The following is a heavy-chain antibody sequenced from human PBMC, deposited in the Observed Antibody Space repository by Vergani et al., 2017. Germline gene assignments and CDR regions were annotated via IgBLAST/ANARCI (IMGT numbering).Heavy chain of an antibody. CDR1: GYTFTGYY. V-gene: IGHV1-2*02. CDR2: INPNSGGT. Sequence: QVQLVQSGAEVKKPGASVKVSCKASGYTFTGYYMHWVRQAPGQGLEWMGWINPNSGGTNYAQNFQGRVTMTRDTSISTAYMELSRLRSDDTAVYYCARVHDYGGNALGYWGQGTLVTVSS. D-gene: IGHD4-23*01. J-gene: IGHJ4*02. CDR3: ARVHDYGGNALGY.